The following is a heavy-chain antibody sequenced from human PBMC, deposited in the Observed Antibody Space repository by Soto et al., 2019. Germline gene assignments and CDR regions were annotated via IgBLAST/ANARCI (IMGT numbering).Heavy chain of an antibody. CDR2: LYHSGST. V-gene: IGHV4-30-2*01. Sequence: QLQLQESGSGLVKPSQTLSLTCAVSGGSISSGGYSWSWIRQPQGKGLEWIGYLYHSGSTYYNPALKSRVTISVDRSKYQFSLKLSSVTAADTAVYYCARGQVVAAQHWGQGTLVSVSS. J-gene: IGHJ4*02. CDR1: GGSISSGGYS. D-gene: IGHD2-15*01. CDR3: ARGQVVAAQH.